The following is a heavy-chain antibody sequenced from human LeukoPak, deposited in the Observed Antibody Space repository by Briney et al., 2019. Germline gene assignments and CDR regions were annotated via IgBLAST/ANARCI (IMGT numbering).Heavy chain of an antibody. V-gene: IGHV4-59*01. CDR3: ARDRRGYYDSSGCYWTGVGP. CDR2: IYYSGST. J-gene: IGHJ5*02. D-gene: IGHD3-22*01. Sequence: SETLSLTCTVSGGSISSYYWSWIRQPPGKVLEWIGYIYYSGSTNYNPSLKSRVTISVDTSKNQFSLNLTSVTAADTAVYYCARDRRGYYDSSGCYWTGVGPWGQSTLVTVSS. CDR1: GGSISSYY.